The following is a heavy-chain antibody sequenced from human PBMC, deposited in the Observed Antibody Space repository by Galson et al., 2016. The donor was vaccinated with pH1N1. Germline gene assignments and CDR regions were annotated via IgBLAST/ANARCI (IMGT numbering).Heavy chain of an antibody. Sequence: SVKVSCKASGATFNSYGIHWVRQAPGKGLEWMGDINPVFGTTNYAQRFQDRVTITAHDMELSGLRSEDTAIYYCATFSSSSSWRSLDVWGQGTTVIVSS. D-gene: IGHD6-6*01. J-gene: IGHJ3*01. CDR1: GATFNSYG. V-gene: IGHV1-69*13. CDR3: ATFSSSSSWRSLDV. CDR2: INPVFGTT.